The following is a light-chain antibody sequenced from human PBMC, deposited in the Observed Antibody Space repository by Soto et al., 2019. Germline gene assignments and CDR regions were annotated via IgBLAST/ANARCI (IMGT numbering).Light chain of an antibody. CDR3: QQYNDWPPIT. Sequence: EVVMTQSPATLSLSPGERATLSCRASQSVSSDLAWYQHKPGQAPRLLIYGASTRATDIPARFSGGGSGTEFTLNSSNLQSEDFGIYYCQQYNDWPPITFGPGTKVDIK. J-gene: IGKJ3*01. V-gene: IGKV3-15*01. CDR1: QSVSSD. CDR2: GAS.